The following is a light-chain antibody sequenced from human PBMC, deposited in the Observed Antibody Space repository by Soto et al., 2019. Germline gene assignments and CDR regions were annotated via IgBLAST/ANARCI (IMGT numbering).Light chain of an antibody. CDR3: QKYNSSPWT. CDR2: AAS. Sequence: DSQMTQSPSSLSASVGDRVTITCRASQGISNYLAWYQQKPGTVPKLLISAASTLQTGVPSRFSGGGSGTDFNLTISSLQPEDVATYYCQKYNSSPWTFGQGTKVDIK. J-gene: IGKJ1*01. CDR1: QGISNY. V-gene: IGKV1-27*01.